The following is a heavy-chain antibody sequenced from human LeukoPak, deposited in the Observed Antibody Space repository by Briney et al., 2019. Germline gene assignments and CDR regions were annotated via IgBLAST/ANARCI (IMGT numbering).Heavy chain of an antibody. CDR1: GFTFGNYW. D-gene: IGHD5-12*01. V-gene: IGHV3-7*01. J-gene: IGHJ4*02. Sequence: GGSLRLSCAASGFTFGNYWMTWVRQAPGKGLEWVANINQDGSKEYYMDSVKARFTISRDNAKNSLSLQMNSLRAEDTAVYYCVRDGGVSGYDLLDYWGQGTLVTVSS. CDR2: INQDGSKE. CDR3: VRDGGVSGYDLLDY.